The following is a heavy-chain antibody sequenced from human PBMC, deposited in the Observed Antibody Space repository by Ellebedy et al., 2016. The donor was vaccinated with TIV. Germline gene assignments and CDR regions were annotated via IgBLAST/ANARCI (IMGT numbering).Heavy chain of an antibody. D-gene: IGHD2-8*01. Sequence: PGGSLRLSCAASGFTFSSYCMSRVRQAPGKGLEWVANIKQDGNEKYYVDSVKGRFTISRDNAKNSLYLQMNSLRDEDTAVYYCARLNGDWFDPWGQGTLVTVSS. J-gene: IGHJ5*02. CDR2: IKQDGNEK. CDR1: GFTFSSYC. CDR3: ARLNGDWFDP. V-gene: IGHV3-7*01.